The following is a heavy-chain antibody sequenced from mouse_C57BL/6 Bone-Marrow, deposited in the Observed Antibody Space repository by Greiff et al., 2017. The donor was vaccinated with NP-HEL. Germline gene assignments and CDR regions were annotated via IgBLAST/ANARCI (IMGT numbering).Heavy chain of an antibody. D-gene: IGHD1-1*01. V-gene: IGHV1-42*01. CDR3: ARVAPYYAMDY. CDR2: INPSTGGT. CDR1: GYSFTGYY. J-gene: IGHJ4*01. Sequence: EVKLMESGPELVKPGASVKISCKASGYSFTGYYMNWVKQSPEKSLEWIGEINPSTGGTTYNQKFKAKATLTVDKSSSTAYMQLKSLTSEDSAVYYCARVAPYYAMDYWGQGTSVTVSS.